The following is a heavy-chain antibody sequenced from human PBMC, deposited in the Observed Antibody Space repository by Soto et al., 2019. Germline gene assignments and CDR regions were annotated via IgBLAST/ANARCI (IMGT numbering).Heavy chain of an antibody. CDR2: IYYSGSN. V-gene: IGHV4-31*03. CDR3: ARDRYGVPRGDYFDS. D-gene: IGHD4-17*01. CDR1: GGSISSGAHY. Sequence: QVQLQESGPGLVKPSQTLSLTCTVSGGSISSGAHYWSWIRQLPGKGLGWIGNIYYSGSNYYNPSLKSRVTISVDTSNNHFSLNLSSVTAADTAIYYCARDRYGVPRGDYFDSWGQGSLVTVSS. J-gene: IGHJ4*02.